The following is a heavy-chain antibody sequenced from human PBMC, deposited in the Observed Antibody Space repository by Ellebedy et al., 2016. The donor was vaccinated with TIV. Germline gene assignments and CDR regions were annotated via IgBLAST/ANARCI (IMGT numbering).Heavy chain of an antibody. D-gene: IGHD2-15*01. CDR1: GGSISSGGYS. V-gene: IGHV4-30-2*01. CDR2: IYHSGST. CDR3: ARGGGVVVAATENRQLGFDP. J-gene: IGHJ5*02. Sequence: SETLSLTXAVSGGSISSGGYSWSWIRQPPGKGLEWIGYIYHSGSTYYNPSLKSRVTISVDRSKNQFSLKLSSVTAADTAVYYCARGGGVVVAATENRQLGFDPWGQGTLVTVSS.